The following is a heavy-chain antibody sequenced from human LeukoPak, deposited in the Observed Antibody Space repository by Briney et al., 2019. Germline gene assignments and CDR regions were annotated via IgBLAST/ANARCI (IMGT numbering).Heavy chain of an antibody. D-gene: IGHD5-18*01. CDR3: AKDRALVSPLDFDY. J-gene: IGHJ4*02. CDR1: GFTFSSYW. CDR2: IKQDGSEK. V-gene: IGHV3-7*03. Sequence: PGGSLRLSCAASGFTFSSYWMSWVRQAPGKGLEWVANIKQDGSEKYYVDSVKGRFTISRDNAKNSLYLQMNSLRGEDTAVYHCAKDRALVSPLDFDYWGQGTLVTVSS.